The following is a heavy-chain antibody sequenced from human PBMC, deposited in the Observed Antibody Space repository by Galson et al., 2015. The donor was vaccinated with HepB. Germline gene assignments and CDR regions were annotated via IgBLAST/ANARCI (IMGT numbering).Heavy chain of an antibody. CDR1: GFTFSNYG. Sequence: SLRLSCAASGFTFSNYGMHWVRQAPGKGLEWVAVISYDGTNNNYAESVKGRFTISRDNSKKTLYLQMNSLRAEDTAVYYCAKLPLTDDYYFWSGLNFDFWRQSTLVPVSS. CDR2: ISYDGTNN. CDR3: AKLPLTDDYYFWSGLNFDF. J-gene: IGHJ4*02. V-gene: IGHV3-30*18. D-gene: IGHD3-3*01.